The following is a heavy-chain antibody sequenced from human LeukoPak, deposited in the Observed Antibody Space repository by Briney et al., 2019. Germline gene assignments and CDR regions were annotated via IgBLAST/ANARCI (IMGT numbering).Heavy chain of an antibody. CDR1: GYTFTGYY. D-gene: IGHD6-13*01. CDR2: ISAYNGNT. J-gene: IGHJ4*02. CDR3: ARDSAAAGSFDY. Sequence: ASVKVSCKASGYTFTGYYMHWVRQAPGQGLEWMGWISAYNGNTNYAQKLQGRVTMTTDTSTSTAYMELRSLRSDDTAVYYCARDSAAAGSFDYWGQGTLVTVSS. V-gene: IGHV1-18*04.